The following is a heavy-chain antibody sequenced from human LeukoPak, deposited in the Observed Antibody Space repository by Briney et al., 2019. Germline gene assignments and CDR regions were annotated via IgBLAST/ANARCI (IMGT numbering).Heavy chain of an antibody. J-gene: IGHJ1*01. CDR3: ARRPQLGSEYLQH. Sequence: GGSLRVSSGASGFTFSSYGMHWVRQAPGKGMEGVSVIYSGGRTYYADSVKGRFTISRDNSKNTLYLQMNSLRDEDTAVYYCARRPQLGSEYLQHWGQGTLVTVSS. D-gene: IGHD6-13*01. V-gene: IGHV3-53*01. CDR2: IYSGGRT. CDR1: GFTFSSYG.